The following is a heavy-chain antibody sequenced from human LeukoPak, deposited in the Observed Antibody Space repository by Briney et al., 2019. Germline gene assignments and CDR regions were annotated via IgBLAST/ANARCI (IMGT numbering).Heavy chain of an antibody. CDR2: IVSSSSTI. V-gene: IGHV3-48*01. CDR1: GFTFSSYS. J-gene: IGHJ4*02. D-gene: IGHD3-22*01. Sequence: GGSLRLSCAGSGFTFSSYSMNWVRQAPGKGLEWVSYIVSSSSTIYYADSVKGRFTISRDNAKNSLSLQMNSLRAEDTAVYYCARGGYYYDSSGYDYWGQGTLVTVSS. CDR3: ARGGYYYDSSGYDY.